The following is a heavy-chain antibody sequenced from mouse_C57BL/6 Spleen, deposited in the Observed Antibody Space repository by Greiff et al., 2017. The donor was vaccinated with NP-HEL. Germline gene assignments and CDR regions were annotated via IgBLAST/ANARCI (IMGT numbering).Heavy chain of an antibody. V-gene: IGHV5-17*01. J-gene: IGHJ1*01. CDR3: ARHYGNWYFDV. CDR2: ISSGSSTI. D-gene: IGHD2-1*01. CDR1: GFTFSDYG. Sequence: EVHLVESGGGLVKPGGSLKLSCAASGFTFSDYGMHWVRQAPEKGLEWVAYISSGSSTIYYADTVKGRFTISRDNAKNTLFLQMTSLRSEDTAMYYCARHYGNWYFDVWGPGTTVTVSS.